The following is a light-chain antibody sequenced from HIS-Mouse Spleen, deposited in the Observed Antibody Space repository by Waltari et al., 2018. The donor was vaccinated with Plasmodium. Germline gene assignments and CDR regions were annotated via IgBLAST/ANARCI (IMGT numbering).Light chain of an antibody. V-gene: IGLV3-25*03. Sequence: SYELTQPPSVSVSPGQTARITCSGDALPKQYASWYQQKPGQAPVLVIYKDSERPSGIPDRCSGSSSGTTVTLTISGVQAEDEADDYCQSADSSGTPNWVFGGRTKLTVL. J-gene: IGLJ3*02. CDR2: KDS. CDR1: ALPKQY. CDR3: QSADSSGTPNWV.